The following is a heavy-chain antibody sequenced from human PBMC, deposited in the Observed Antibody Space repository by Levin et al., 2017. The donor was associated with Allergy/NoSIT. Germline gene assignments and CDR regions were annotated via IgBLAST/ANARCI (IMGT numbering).Heavy chain of an antibody. Sequence: GGSLRLSCAASGFIFSDAAIHWVRQAPGKGLEWVAVISYDGKQKYYADSMTGRLTISRDNSKDTLFLQMDSLRPEDTAVYYCTRGLGIIAARPNGCDVFDVWGQGAMVIVSS. V-gene: IGHV3-30*04. CDR1: GFIFSDAA. J-gene: IGHJ3*01. CDR3: TRGLGIIAARPNGCDVFDV. CDR2: ISYDGKQK. D-gene: IGHD6-6*01.